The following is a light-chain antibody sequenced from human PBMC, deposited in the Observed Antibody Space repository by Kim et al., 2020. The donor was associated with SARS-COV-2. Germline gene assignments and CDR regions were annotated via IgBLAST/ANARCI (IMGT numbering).Light chain of an antibody. V-gene: IGKV3-11*01. CDR1: QSVDTY. J-gene: IGKJ5*01. CDR3: QQRSTWPLT. CDR2: DAS. Sequence: EVVLTQSPATLSLSPGERVTLSCRASQSVDTYLTWYQQRPGQAPRLLIYDASKRATGIPARFSGSGSGTDFTLTISSLEPEDFVVYYCQQRSTWPLTFGQGTRLGIK.